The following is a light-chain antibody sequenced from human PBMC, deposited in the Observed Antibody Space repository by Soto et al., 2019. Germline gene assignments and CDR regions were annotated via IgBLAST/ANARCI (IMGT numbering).Light chain of an antibody. V-gene: IGKV3-15*01. CDR2: GAS. Sequence: EILMTQSPASLSVSPGERATLSCRASHSISRNLAWYQQKPGQAPRLLIYGASTRATGIPARFSGDGSGTEFTLTIDSLQSEDFVVYYCLQYDGWPLTFGQGTRLEIK. CDR1: HSISRN. J-gene: IGKJ5*01. CDR3: LQYDGWPLT.